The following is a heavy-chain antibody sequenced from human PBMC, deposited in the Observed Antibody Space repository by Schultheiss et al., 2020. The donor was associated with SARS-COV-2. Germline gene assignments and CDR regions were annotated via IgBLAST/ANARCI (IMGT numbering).Heavy chain of an antibody. D-gene: IGHD3-10*01. Sequence: SQTLSLTCAVYGGSFSGYYWSWIRQPAGKGLEWIGHMYISGSTNYNPSLKSRVTISVDTSKNQFSLKLSSVTAADTAVYYCARDFYGSGSYWTAWGQGTLVTVSS. CDR3: ARDFYGSGSYWTA. V-gene: IGHV4-4*07. CDR1: GGSFSGYY. J-gene: IGHJ4*02. CDR2: MYISGST.